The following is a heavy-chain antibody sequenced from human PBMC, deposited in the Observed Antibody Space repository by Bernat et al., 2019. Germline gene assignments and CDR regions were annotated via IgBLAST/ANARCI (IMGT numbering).Heavy chain of an antibody. V-gene: IGHV3-23*01. Sequence: EVQLLESGGGLVQPGGSLRLSCAASGFTFNNYAMSWVRQAPGKGLEWVSGTSGSGGTTYYADSVRGRFTISRDNSKNTLYLQMHSLRAEDTAVYYCAKDRLIYYDTTGSYFFDHWGQGTLVTVSS. CDR3: AKDRLIYYDTTGSYFFDH. CDR1: GFTFNNYA. J-gene: IGHJ4*02. D-gene: IGHD3-22*01. CDR2: TSGSGGTT.